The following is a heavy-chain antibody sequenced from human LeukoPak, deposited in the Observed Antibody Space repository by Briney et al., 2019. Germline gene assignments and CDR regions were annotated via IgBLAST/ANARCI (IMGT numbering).Heavy chain of an antibody. D-gene: IGHD2-8*01. CDR2: INHSGST. CDR3: ARGRSNGWFY. V-gene: IGHV4-38-2*02. CDR1: GYSISSGYY. J-gene: IGHJ4*02. Sequence: SETLSLTYTVSGYSISSGYYWSWIRQPPGKGLEWIGEINHSGSTNYNPSLKSRVTISVDTSKNQFSLKLSSVTAADTAVYYCARGRSNGWFYWGQGTLVTVSS.